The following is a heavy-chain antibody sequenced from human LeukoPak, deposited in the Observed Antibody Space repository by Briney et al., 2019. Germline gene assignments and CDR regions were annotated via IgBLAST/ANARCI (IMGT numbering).Heavy chain of an antibody. CDR3: AKRGPYYDVFPR. CDR2: ISGSGGSK. V-gene: IGHV3-23*01. CDR1: GFTFCSYA. J-gene: IGHJ4*02. Sequence: GGSLRLSCAASGFTFCSYAMSWVRQAPGKGLEWVSAISGSGGSKYYADSVKGRFTISRDNSKNTLYLQMNSLRAEDTTVYYCAKRGPYYDVFPRWGQGALVSVAS. D-gene: IGHD3-9*01.